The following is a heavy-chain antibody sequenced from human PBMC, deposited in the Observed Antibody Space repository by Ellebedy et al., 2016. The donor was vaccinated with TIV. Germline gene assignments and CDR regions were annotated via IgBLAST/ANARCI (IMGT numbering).Heavy chain of an antibody. J-gene: IGHJ4*02. CDR3: ARGWSTPDS. Sequence: PGGSLRLSCVASGFSFSTFAMNRVRQPPGKGLEWVSSIRSTGSDQYYAESARGRFTISRDNAQNSLFLQMNSLRAEDTAVYYCARGWSTPDSWGQGTLVIVSS. D-gene: IGHD2-15*01. CDR1: GFSFSTFA. CDR2: IRSTGSDQ. V-gene: IGHV3-21*01.